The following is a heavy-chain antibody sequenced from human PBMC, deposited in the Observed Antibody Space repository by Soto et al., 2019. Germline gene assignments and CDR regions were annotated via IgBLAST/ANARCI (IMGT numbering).Heavy chain of an antibody. Sequence: LAILSLTCRVSGGSLRGSYWSWIRPSPGKGLEWLGYVYYTGSTNYSPSLRSRVSISVDTSKNEFSLRLSSVTAADTAVYFCARSVEVPGAHIDYWGQGTQVTVSS. J-gene: IGHJ4*02. D-gene: IGHD2-8*02. CDR2: VYYTGST. V-gene: IGHV4-59*01. CDR1: GGSLRGSY. CDR3: ARSVEVPGAHIDY.